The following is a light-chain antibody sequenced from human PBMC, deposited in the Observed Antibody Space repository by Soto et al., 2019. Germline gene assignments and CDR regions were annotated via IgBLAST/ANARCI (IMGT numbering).Light chain of an antibody. Sequence: DIQLTQSPSFLSASVGDRVTITCRASQGIRDFLAWYQQKPGKAPKLRIYAPSTSQAGVPTRFSGFASGTEFSLTISNLQPADSATYYCQQFNVYPLTFGGGTKVEIK. CDR1: QGIRDF. CDR2: APS. J-gene: IGKJ4*01. CDR3: QQFNVYPLT. V-gene: IGKV1-9*01.